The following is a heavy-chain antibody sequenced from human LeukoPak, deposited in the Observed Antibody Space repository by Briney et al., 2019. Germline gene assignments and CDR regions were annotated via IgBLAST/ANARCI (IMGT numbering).Heavy chain of an antibody. J-gene: IGHJ5*02. V-gene: IGHV1-2*02. Sequence: ASVKVSCKASGYTFTGYYMHWVRQAPGQGLEWMGWINPNSGGTNYAQKFQGRVTMTRDTSISTAYMELSRLRSDDTAVCYCATSGTNWNYGWNNWFDPWGQGTLVTVSS. D-gene: IGHD1-7*01. CDR2: INPNSGGT. CDR3: ATSGTNWNYGWNNWFDP. CDR1: GYTFTGYY.